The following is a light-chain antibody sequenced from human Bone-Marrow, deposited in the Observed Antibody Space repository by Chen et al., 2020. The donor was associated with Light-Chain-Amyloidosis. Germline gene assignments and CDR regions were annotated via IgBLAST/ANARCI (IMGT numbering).Light chain of an antibody. CDR1: TSNIGAGFG. J-gene: IGLJ2*01. CDR3: QSYDSSLSGVV. V-gene: IGLV1-40*01. CDR2: GNN. Sequence: QSVLPQPPSVSGPPGHRVTISRPGSTSNIGAGFGINWYQQLPGIAPKLLISGNNNRPSGVPDRFSGSKSGTSASLAITRLQSEDEGDYYCQSYDSSLSGVVFGGGTKLTVL.